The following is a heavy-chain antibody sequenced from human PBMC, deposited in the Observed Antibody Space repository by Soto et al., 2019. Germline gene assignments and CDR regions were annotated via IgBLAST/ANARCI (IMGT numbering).Heavy chain of an antibody. Sequence: QVQLQQWGAGLLKPSETLSLTCAVYGGSFSGYYWSWIRQPPGKGLEWIGEINHSGSTNYNPSLTSRVTISVDTSKNQFSLKLSAVTAADTAVYYCARYCTNGVSCHGNWFDPWGQGTLVTVSS. J-gene: IGHJ5*02. CDR2: INHSGST. V-gene: IGHV4-34*01. CDR3: ARYCTNGVSCHGNWFDP. D-gene: IGHD2-8*01. CDR1: GGSFSGYY.